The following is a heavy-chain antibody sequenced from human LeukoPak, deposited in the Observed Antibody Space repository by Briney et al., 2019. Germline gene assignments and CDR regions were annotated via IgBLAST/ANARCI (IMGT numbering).Heavy chain of an antibody. D-gene: IGHD6-13*01. CDR2: INHSGST. Sequence: SETLSLTCAVYGGSFSGYYWSWIRQPPGKGLEWIGEINHSGSTNYNPSLKSRGTISVDTSKNQFSLKLSSVTAADTAVYYCARGVAAAPFDYWGQGTLVTVSS. CDR1: GGSFSGYY. CDR3: ARGVAAAPFDY. J-gene: IGHJ4*02. V-gene: IGHV4-34*01.